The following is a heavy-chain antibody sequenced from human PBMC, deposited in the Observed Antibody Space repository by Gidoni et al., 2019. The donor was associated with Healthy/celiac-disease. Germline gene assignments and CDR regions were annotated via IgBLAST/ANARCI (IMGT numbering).Heavy chain of an antibody. CDR2: IYSGGST. D-gene: IGHD3-10*01. V-gene: IGHV3-66*01. Sequence: EVQLVESGGGLVQPGGSLRLSCAASGFTVSSNYMSWVRQAPGKGLEWVSVIYSGGSTYYADSVKGRFTISRDNSKNRLYLQMNSLRAEDTAVYYCARALITMVRGVSYYYGMDVWGQGTTVTVSS. J-gene: IGHJ6*02. CDR3: ARALITMVRGVSYYYGMDV. CDR1: GFTVSSNY.